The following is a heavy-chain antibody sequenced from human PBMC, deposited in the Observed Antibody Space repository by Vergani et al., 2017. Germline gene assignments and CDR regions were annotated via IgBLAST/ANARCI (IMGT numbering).Heavy chain of an antibody. CDR2: IYYSGST. J-gene: IGHJ4*02. Sequence: QVQLQESGPGLVKPSETLSLTCTVSGGSISSYYWSWIRQPPGKGLEWIGYIYYSGSTNYNPSLKSRVTISVDTSKNPFSLKLSSVTAADTAVYYCARGAPYLGGDPFDYWGQGTLVTVSS. V-gene: IGHV4-59*01. CDR1: GGSISSYY. CDR3: ARGAPYLGGDPFDY. D-gene: IGHD2-21*02.